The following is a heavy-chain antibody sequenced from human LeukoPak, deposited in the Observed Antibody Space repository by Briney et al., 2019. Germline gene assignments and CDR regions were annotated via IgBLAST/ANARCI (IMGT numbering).Heavy chain of an antibody. CDR2: IIPILGIA. CDR3: ARNGRQWLPFDY. V-gene: IGHV1-69*04. J-gene: IGHJ4*02. CDR1: GGTFSGYA. D-gene: IGHD6-19*01. Sequence: ASVEVSCKASGGTFSGYAISWVRQAPGQGLEWMGRIIPILGIANYAQKFQGRVTITADKSTSTAYMELSSLRSEDTAVYYCARNGRQWLPFDYWGQGTLVTVSS.